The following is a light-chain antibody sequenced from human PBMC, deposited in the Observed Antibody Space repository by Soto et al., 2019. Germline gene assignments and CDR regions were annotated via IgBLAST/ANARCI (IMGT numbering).Light chain of an antibody. J-gene: IGLJ2*01. V-gene: IGLV2-14*03. CDR2: DVS. Sequence: QSVLTQPASVSGSPGQSITISCTGTSNDVGGYVYVSWYQQHSGKVPKLIIYDVSKRPSGVSSRFFGSKSGNTASLTISGLQAEDEAEYYCTSYTGATHVVFGGGTKLTVL. CDR3: TSYTGATHVV. CDR1: SNDVGGYVY.